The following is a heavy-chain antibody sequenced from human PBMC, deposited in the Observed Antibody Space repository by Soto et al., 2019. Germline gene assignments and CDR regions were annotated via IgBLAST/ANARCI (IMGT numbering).Heavy chain of an antibody. J-gene: IGHJ6*02. CDR3: GREGQLLAPEDYYQFNGMDV. V-gene: IGHV1-18*01. CDR2: MGAHSGHT. D-gene: IGHD6-6*01. Sequence: QFQLVQSGAEVKKPGASVKVSCKASGYNFTRFGIRWVRQAPGHGLEWMGWMGAHSGHTRQAQKFQGRLTMTTDASMNPAYIALRSLTSDDTALYYCGREGQLLAPEDYYQFNGMDVWGQGTTVIVSS. CDR1: GYNFTRFG.